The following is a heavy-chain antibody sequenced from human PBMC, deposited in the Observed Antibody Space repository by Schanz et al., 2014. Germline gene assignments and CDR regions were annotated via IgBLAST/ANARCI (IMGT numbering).Heavy chain of an antibody. CDR3: ARGPLGTSP. CDR2: VNPSVRGT. J-gene: IGHJ2*01. Sequence: QVQLVQSGTQVKKPGASVKVSCKASGYTLSAYSLHWVRQAPGQGLEWMGIVNPSVRGTHFAREFQGRVTITRDTSASTAYMELSSLKSEDTAVYYCARGPLGTSPWGRGTLVTVSS. CDR1: GYTLSAYS. D-gene: IGHD5-12*01. V-gene: IGHV1-46*01.